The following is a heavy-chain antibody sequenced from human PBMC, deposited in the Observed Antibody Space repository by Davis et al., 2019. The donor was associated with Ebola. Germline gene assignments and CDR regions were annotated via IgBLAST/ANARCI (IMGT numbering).Heavy chain of an antibody. CDR1: GYTFTGYY. D-gene: IGHD6-13*01. J-gene: IGHJ6*02. Sequence: ASVKVSCKASGYTFTGYYMHWVRQAPGQGLEWMGWINPSGGSTSYAQKFQGRVTMTRDTSTSTVYMELSSLRSEDTAVYYCARAFHGYSSSWYLRGMDVWGQGTTVTVSS. CDR3: ARAFHGYSSSWYLRGMDV. V-gene: IGHV1-46*01. CDR2: INPSGGST.